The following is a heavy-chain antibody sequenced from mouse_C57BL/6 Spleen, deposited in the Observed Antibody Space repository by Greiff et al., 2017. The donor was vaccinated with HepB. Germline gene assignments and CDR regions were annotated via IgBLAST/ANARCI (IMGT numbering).Heavy chain of an antibody. J-gene: IGHJ4*01. CDR3: AKKTPYASSGGAMDY. D-gene: IGHD5-5*01. Sequence: QVQLQQSGPGLVQPSQSLSITCTVSGFSLTSYGVHWVRQSPGKGLEWLGVIWRGGSTDYNAAFMSRLSITKDNSKSQVFFKMNSLQADDTAIYYWAKKTPYASSGGAMDYWGQGTSVTVSS. CDR2: IWRGGST. CDR1: GFSLTSYG. V-gene: IGHV2-5*01.